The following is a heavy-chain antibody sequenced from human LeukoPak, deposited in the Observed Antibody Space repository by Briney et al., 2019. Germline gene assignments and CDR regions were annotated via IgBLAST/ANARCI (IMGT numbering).Heavy chain of an antibody. CDR2: MNPNSGNT. CDR1: GYTSTSYD. J-gene: IGHJ6*02. CDR3: ARYSSGWYSGGMDV. V-gene: IGHV1-8*01. Sequence: GASVKVSCKASGYTSTSYDINWVRQATGQGLEWMGWMNPNSGNTGYAQKFQGRVTMTRNTSISTAYMELSSLRSEDTAVYYCARYSSGWYSGGMDVWGQGTTVTVSS. D-gene: IGHD6-19*01.